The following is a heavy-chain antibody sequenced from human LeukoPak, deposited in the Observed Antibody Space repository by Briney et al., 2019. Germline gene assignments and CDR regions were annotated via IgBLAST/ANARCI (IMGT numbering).Heavy chain of an antibody. V-gene: IGHV1-18*01. CDR1: GGTFSSYA. Sequence: ASVKVSCKASGGTFSSYAISWVRQAPGQGLEWMGWISAYNGNTNYAQKLQGRVTMTTDTSTSTAYMELRSLRSDDTAVYYCARGHSSGWYGVPYYFDYWGQGTLVTVSS. CDR2: ISAYNGNT. J-gene: IGHJ4*02. D-gene: IGHD6-19*01. CDR3: ARGHSSGWYGVPYYFDY.